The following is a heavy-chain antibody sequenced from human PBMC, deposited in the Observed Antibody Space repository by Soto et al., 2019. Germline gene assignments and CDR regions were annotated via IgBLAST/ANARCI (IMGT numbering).Heavy chain of an antibody. D-gene: IGHD3-22*01. V-gene: IGHV3-23*01. CDR2: ISGSGGST. CDR1: GFTFSSYA. CDR3: WKAETYYYDSSGYSDYYYGMDV. J-gene: IGHJ6*02. Sequence: GGSLRLSCAASGFTFSSYAMSWVRQAPGKGLEWVSAISGSGGSTYYADSVKGRFTIARDNTKNTLNLQMNSLRAEDTAVYYCWKAETYYYDSSGYSDYYYGMDVWGQGTTVTVSS.